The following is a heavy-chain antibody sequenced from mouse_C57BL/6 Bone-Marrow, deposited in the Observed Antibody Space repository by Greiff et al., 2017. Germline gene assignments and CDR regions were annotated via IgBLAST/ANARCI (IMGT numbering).Heavy chain of an antibody. CDR3: TRWIYYDYDSYFDY. V-gene: IGHV1-15*01. J-gene: IGHJ2*01. CDR2: IDPETGGT. CDR1: GYTFTDYE. Sequence: QVQLQQSGAELVRPGASVTLSCKASGYTFTDYEMHWVKQTPVHGLEWIGAIDPETGGTAYNQKFKGKAILTADKSSSTAYMELRSLTSEDSAVYDCTRWIYYDYDSYFDYWGQGTTLTVSS. D-gene: IGHD2-4*01.